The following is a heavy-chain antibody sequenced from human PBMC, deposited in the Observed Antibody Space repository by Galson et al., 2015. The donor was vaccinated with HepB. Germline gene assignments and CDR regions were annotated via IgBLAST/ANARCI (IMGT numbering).Heavy chain of an antibody. D-gene: IGHD3/OR15-3a*01. CDR2: VSAYNGNT. CDR1: GYTFTSHG. V-gene: IGHV1-18*04. J-gene: IGHJ3*01. Sequence: SVKVSCKASGYTFTSHGITWVRQAPGQGLEWVGWVSAYNGNTDYAQKFQGRVTMTTDTSTTTAYMELRSLRSDDTAVYFCARTGTGYYSNAFDLWGRGTMVTVSS. CDR3: ARTGTGYYSNAFDL.